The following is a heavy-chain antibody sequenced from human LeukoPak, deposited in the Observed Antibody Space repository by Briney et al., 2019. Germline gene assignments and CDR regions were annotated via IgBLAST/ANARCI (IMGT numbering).Heavy chain of an antibody. CDR3: ARVRPSFWAGDY. D-gene: IGHD3-16*01. CDR1: GYTFTSYY. CDR2: INPSGGST. V-gene: IGHV1-46*01. J-gene: IGHJ4*02. Sequence: ASVKVSCKASGYTFTSYYMHWVRQAPGQGLEWMGIINPSGGSTSYAQKFQGRVTMTRDMYTSTVYMELSSLRSEDTAVYYCARVRPSFWAGDYWGQGTLVTVSS.